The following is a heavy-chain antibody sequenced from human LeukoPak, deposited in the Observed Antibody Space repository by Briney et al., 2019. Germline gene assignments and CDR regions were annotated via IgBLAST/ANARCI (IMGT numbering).Heavy chain of an antibody. J-gene: IGHJ4*02. CDR1: GFTFSSYA. Sequence: TGGSLRLSCAASGFTFSSYAMSWVRQAPGKGLEWVSSISGSGSSTYYADSVKGRFTISRDNSKNTLNLQMNSLRAEDTAVYYCAKGRSSSSQYNGDYWGQGTLVTVSS. D-gene: IGHD6-6*01. CDR3: AKGRSSSSQYNGDY. CDR2: ISGSGSST. V-gene: IGHV3-23*01.